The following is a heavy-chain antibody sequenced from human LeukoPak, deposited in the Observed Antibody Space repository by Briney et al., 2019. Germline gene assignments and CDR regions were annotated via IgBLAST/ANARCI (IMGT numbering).Heavy chain of an antibody. CDR2: IYSGGST. CDR1: GFTVSSNY. CDR3: VRVLVTTASWYFDL. Sequence: GGSLRLSCAASGFTVSSNYMSWVRQAPGKGLEWVSVIYSGGSTYYADSVKGRFTISRHNSKNTLYLQMNSLRAEDTAVYYCVRVLVTTASWYFDLWGRGTLVTVSS. D-gene: IGHD2-21*02. J-gene: IGHJ2*01. V-gene: IGHV3-53*04.